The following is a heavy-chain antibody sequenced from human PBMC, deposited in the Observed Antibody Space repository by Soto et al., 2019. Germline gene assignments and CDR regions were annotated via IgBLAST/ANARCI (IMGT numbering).Heavy chain of an antibody. CDR2: VKDGGHT. J-gene: IGHJ4*02. CDR3: ARGQEGVVATH. V-gene: IGHV4-34*01. D-gene: IGHD5-12*01. CDR1: GESLSGYY. Sequence: QVQLQQWGAGLLKPSETLSLNCAVTGESLSGYYWSWIRQPPGKGLEWIGEVKDGGHTNYSPSLRGRVTISSDTSNNQFSLRLNSVTAADTGVYYCARGQEGVVATHWDQGSLVTVSS.